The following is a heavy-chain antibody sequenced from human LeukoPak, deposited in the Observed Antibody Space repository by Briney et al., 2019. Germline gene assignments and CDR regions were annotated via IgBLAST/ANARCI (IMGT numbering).Heavy chain of an antibody. CDR2: IYPGDSDT. D-gene: IGHD1-1*01. Sequence: GESLKISCKGSGYSFINYWIGWVRQMPGKGLEWMGIIYPGDSDTRYSPSFQGQVTISADKSTSTAYLQWSSLKASDTAMYYCARSRSARGYLISWGQGTLVTVSS. CDR3: ARSRSARGYLIS. V-gene: IGHV5-51*01. J-gene: IGHJ4*02. CDR1: GYSFINYW.